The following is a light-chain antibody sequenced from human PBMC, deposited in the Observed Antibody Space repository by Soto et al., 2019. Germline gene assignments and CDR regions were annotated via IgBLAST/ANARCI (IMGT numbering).Light chain of an antibody. CDR2: EDV. V-gene: IGLV2-23*01. CDR1: SSDVGKYNL. CDR3: CSYAGGTSVV. J-gene: IGLJ2*01. Sequence: QSALTQPASVSGSPGQSITISCTGTSSDVGKYNLVSWYQQHPGKAPKLMIYEDVERPSGISNRFSGSKSGNTASLTISGLRTEDEAVYYCCSYAGGTSVVFGGGTKVTVL.